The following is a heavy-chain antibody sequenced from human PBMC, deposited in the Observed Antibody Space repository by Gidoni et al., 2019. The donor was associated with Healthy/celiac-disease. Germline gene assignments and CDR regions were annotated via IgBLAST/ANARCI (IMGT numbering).Heavy chain of an antibody. CDR2: ISYDGSNK. D-gene: IGHD3-3*01. CDR3: AKESHYDFWSGPHAFDI. Sequence: QVQLVESGGGVVQPGRSLRLSCAASGFPFSSYGMHWVRQAPGKGLEWVAVISYDGSNKYYADSVKGRFTISRDNSKNTLYLQMNSLRAEDTAVYYCAKESHYDFWSGPHAFDIWGQGTMVTVSS. J-gene: IGHJ3*02. V-gene: IGHV3-30*18. CDR1: GFPFSSYG.